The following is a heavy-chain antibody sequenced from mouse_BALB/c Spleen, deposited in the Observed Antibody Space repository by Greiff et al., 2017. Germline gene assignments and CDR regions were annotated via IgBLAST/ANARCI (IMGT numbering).Heavy chain of an antibody. D-gene: IGHD2-1*01. Sequence: VQLQQSGAELVRPGSSVKISCKASGYAFSSYWMNWVKQRPGQGLEWIGQIYPGDGDTNYNGKFKGKATLTADKSSSTAYMQLSSLTSEDSAVYFCARSGYGNYDAWFAYWGQGTLVTVSA. CDR2: IYPGDGDT. V-gene: IGHV1-80*01. CDR1: GYAFSSYW. CDR3: ARSGYGNYDAWFAY. J-gene: IGHJ3*01.